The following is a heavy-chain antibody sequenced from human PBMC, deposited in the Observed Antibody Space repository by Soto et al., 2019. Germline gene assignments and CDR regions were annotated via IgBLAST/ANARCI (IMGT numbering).Heavy chain of an antibody. CDR2: ISAYNGNT. Sequence: ASVKVSCKASGYTFTSYGISWGRQAPGQGLEWMGWISAYNGNTNYAQKVQGRVTMTTDTSTSTAYMELRSLRSDDTAVYYCERWAIFPLLFAYWGQGTLVTVSS. CDR1: GYTFTSYG. CDR3: ERWAIFPLLFAY. V-gene: IGHV1-18*01. J-gene: IGHJ4*02. D-gene: IGHD2-21*01.